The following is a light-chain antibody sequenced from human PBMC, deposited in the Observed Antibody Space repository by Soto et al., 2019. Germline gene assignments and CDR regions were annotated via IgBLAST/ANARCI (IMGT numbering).Light chain of an antibody. V-gene: IGLV1-40*01. CDR2: GNS. J-gene: IGLJ2*01. CDR3: QSYDSSLSGVV. Sequence: QSVLTQPPSVSGAPGQRVTISCTGSSSNIGAGYDVHWYQQLPGTAPKLLIYGNSNRPSGVPDRFSGCKSGTSASLAITGLQAEDEADYYCQSYDSSLSGVVFGGGTKL. CDR1: SSNIGAGYD.